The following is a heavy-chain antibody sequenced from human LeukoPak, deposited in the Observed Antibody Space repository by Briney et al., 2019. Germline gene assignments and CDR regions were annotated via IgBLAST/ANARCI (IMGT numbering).Heavy chain of an antibody. V-gene: IGHV5-51*01. D-gene: IGHD2-8*01. CDR1: GYSFTSYW. CDR3: ARPSGYCTNGVCYTPFDY. J-gene: IGHJ4*02. Sequence: GASLQISCKGSGYSFTSYWIGWVLQMPGKGLEWMGIIYPGDSDTRYSPSFQGQVTISADKSISTAYLQWSSLKASDTAMYYCARPSGYCTNGVCYTPFDYWGQGTLVTVSS. CDR2: IYPGDSDT.